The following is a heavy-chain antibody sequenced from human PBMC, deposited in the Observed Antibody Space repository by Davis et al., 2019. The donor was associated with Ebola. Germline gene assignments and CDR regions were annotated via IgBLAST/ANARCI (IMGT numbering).Heavy chain of an antibody. CDR1: GFTVSSNY. CDR3: VKDRNYDSGSYQGHDP. Sequence: GESLKISCAASGFTVSSNYMNWFRQAPGKGLEWVSGIIGSGGRTYHADSVKGRFTISRDNSRNTLYLQMNSLRAEDTAMYYCVKDRNYDSGSYQGHDPWGQGTLVTVSS. J-gene: IGHJ5*02. CDR2: IIGSGGRT. V-gene: IGHV3-23*01. D-gene: IGHD3-10*01.